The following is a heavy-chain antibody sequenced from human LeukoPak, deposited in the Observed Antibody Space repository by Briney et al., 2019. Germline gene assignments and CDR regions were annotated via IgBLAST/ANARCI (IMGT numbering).Heavy chain of an antibody. V-gene: IGHV1-69*01. Sequence: GASVKVSCKASGGTFSSYAISWVRQAPGQGLEWMGGIIPIFGTANYAQKFQGRVTITADESTSTAYMELSSLRSEDTAVYYCARERYCSSTSCYLHDAFDIWGQGTMVTVSS. CDR1: GGTFSSYA. CDR2: IIPIFGTA. D-gene: IGHD2-2*01. J-gene: IGHJ3*02. CDR3: ARERYCSSTSCYLHDAFDI.